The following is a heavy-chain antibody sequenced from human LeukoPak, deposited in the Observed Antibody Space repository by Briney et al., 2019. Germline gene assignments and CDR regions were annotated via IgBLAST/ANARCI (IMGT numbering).Heavy chain of an antibody. CDR3: ARVNGYYDTSGYYTPDWFDP. V-gene: IGHV4-59*01. CDR2: IYYGGRT. Sequence: PSETLSLTCTVSGGSISSYYWSWIRQPPGKGLEWIGYIYYGGRTNFNPSLKSRVTISVDTSKNQFSLKLSSVTAVDTAVYYCARVNGYYDTSGYYTPDWFDPWGQGTLVTASS. D-gene: IGHD3-22*01. J-gene: IGHJ5*02. CDR1: GGSISSYY.